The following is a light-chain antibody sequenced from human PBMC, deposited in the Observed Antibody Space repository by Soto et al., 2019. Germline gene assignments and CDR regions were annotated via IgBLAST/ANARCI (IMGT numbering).Light chain of an antibody. CDR2: AAS. J-gene: IGKJ4*01. Sequence: DIQMTQSPSSVSASVGDSVTITCRASQGIGRWLAWYQQKPGKAPKLLIYAASSLQSGVPSRFSGSGSGTDFTLTISSLQPEDFATYHCQQANSFPPTFGGGTKVEIQ. V-gene: IGKV1D-12*01. CDR3: QQANSFPPT. CDR1: QGIGRW.